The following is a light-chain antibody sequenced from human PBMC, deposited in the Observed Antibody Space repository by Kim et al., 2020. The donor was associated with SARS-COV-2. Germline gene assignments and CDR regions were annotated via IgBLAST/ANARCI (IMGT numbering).Light chain of an antibody. CDR2: DAS. V-gene: IGKV3-11*01. Sequence: EIVLTQSPATLSLSPGERATLSCRASQSVSRNLIWYQQKPGRAPRPLMYDASNRATGVPARFSGSGSGTDFTLTISSLEPEDFAVYYCQQRTNWRYTFGQGTKLEI. J-gene: IGKJ2*01. CDR3: QQRTNWRYT. CDR1: QSVSRN.